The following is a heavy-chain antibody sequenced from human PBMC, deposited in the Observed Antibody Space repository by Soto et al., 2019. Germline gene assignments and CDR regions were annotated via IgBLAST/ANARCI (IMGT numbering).Heavy chain of an antibody. V-gene: IGHV3-48*01. J-gene: IGHJ5*02. Sequence: PGGSLRLSCAASGFTFSIYSMNWVRQAPGKGLEWVSYISSGSRTIYYADSVKGRFTISRDDAKSSLYLQMNGLRAEDTAVYYCARDPQRSGGSSWYWFDPWGQGTLVTVSS. D-gene: IGHD6-13*01. CDR2: ISSGSRTI. CDR3: ARDPQRSGGSSWYWFDP. CDR1: GFTFSIYS.